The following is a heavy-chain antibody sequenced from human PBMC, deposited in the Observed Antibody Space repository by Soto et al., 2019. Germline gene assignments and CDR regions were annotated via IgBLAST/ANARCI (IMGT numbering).Heavy chain of an antibody. D-gene: IGHD6-13*01. Sequence: EVQVVESGGGVVQPGGSLSLSCVACGFTSSNYWMNWVRQAPGKGLEWVANIKQDGSEKNYVDSVKGRFTISRDNAKNSLYLQMNSLRAEDTAVYYCAGSTSSWGVWGKGTTVTVSS. CDR2: IKQDGSEK. CDR3: AGSTSSWGV. V-gene: IGHV3-7*01. J-gene: IGHJ6*04. CDR1: GFTSSNYW.